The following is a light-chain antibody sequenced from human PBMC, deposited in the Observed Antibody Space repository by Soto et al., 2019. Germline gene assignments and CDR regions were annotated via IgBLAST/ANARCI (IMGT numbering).Light chain of an antibody. CDR3: QQSLGIPYT. V-gene: IGKV1-39*01. CDR1: QSITGY. CDR2: AAS. J-gene: IGKJ2*01. Sequence: DIQMTQSPSSLSASVGDRVTITCRASQSITGYLNWYQQKPGKAPKFLIYAASSLQSGVPSRFSGSGSGTDFTLTISSLQRDDFATYFCQQSLGIPYTFGQGTRLETK.